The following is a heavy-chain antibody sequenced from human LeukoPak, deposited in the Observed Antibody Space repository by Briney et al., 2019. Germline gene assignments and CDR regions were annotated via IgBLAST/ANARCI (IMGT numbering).Heavy chain of an antibody. CDR1: GFTFSSNS. D-gene: IGHD2-2*02. CDR2: ISGSGTTM. J-gene: IGHJ4*02. Sequence: GGSLRLSCAASGFTFSSNSMNWVRQAPGKGLEWLSYISGSGTTMYYADSVKGRFTISRDNAKNSLYLQMHGLRDEDTAVYYCARYCISTSCYSEIDYWGQGTLVTVFS. V-gene: IGHV3-48*02. CDR3: ARYCISTSCYSEIDY.